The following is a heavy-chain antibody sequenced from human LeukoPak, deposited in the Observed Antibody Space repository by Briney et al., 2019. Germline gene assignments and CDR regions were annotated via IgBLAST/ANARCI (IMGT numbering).Heavy chain of an antibody. D-gene: IGHD3-9*01. Sequence: SETLSLTCTVSGGSISSSSYYWGWIRQPPGNGLEWIASIYYSGSTYYNPSLKSRVTISVDTSKNQFSLKLSSVTAADTAVYYCARRILRYFDWEGDAFDIWGQGTMVTVSS. CDR3: ARRILRYFDWEGDAFDI. J-gene: IGHJ3*02. CDR1: GGSISSSSYY. V-gene: IGHV4-39*01. CDR2: IYYSGST.